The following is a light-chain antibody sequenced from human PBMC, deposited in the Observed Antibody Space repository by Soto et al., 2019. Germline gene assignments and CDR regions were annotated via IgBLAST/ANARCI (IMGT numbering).Light chain of an antibody. Sequence: EIVLTQSPGTLSLSPGERATLYCRASQSVRSTYLAWYQQKPGQAPRLLIHGASSRATGIPDRFSGSGSGTDFTLTISRLEPEDFAVYYCQQYGSSLSITFGQGTRLEIK. V-gene: IGKV3-20*01. CDR2: GAS. J-gene: IGKJ5*01. CDR3: QQYGSSLSIT. CDR1: QSVRSTY.